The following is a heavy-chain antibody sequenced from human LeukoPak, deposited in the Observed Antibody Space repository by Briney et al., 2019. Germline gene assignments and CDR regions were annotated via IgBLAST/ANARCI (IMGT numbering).Heavy chain of an antibody. V-gene: IGHV4-61*01. CDR3: AREGGSGYSYGYSYYYYMDV. Sequence: NPSETLSLTCSVSGYSISSGYYWGWIRQPPGKGLEWIGYIYYSGSTNYNPSLKSRVTISVDTSKNQFSLKLSSVTAAGTAVYYCAREGGSGYSYGYSYYYYMDVWGKGTTVTISS. D-gene: IGHD5-18*01. J-gene: IGHJ6*03. CDR1: GYSISSGYY. CDR2: IYYSGST.